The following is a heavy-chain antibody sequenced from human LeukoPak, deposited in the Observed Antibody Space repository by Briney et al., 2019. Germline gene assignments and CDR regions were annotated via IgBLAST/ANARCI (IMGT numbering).Heavy chain of an antibody. Sequence: GGSLRLSCAASGFTSSTYSMNWVRQAPGKGLEWVSSISSGSGYIDYEDSVKGRFTISRDNPRNSLHLQMNSLRADDTAVYYCARDRNNYDTTGSLGYGLDVWGQGTTVTVSS. V-gene: IGHV3-21*01. CDR1: GFTSSTYS. D-gene: IGHD3-22*01. CDR3: ARDRNNYDTTGSLGYGLDV. J-gene: IGHJ6*02. CDR2: ISSGSGYI.